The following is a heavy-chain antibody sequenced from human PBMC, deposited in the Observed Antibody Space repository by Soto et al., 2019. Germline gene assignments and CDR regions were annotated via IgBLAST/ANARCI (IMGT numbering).Heavy chain of an antibody. Sequence: EVQLLESGGGLVQPGGSLRLSCAASGFTFSSYAMSWVRQAQGKGLEWVSAISGSGGSTYYADSVKGRFTISRDNSKNTLYLQMNSLRAEDTAVYYCAKDLGIQLWFSDHDAFDIWGQGTMVTVSS. D-gene: IGHD5-18*01. J-gene: IGHJ3*02. CDR3: AKDLGIQLWFSDHDAFDI. CDR2: ISGSGGST. CDR1: GFTFSSYA. V-gene: IGHV3-23*01.